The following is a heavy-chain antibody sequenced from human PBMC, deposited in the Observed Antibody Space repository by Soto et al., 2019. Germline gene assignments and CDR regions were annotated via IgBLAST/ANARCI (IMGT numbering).Heavy chain of an antibody. CDR1: GFTFSSYA. D-gene: IGHD3-22*01. J-gene: IGHJ4*02. CDR2: ISGSGGST. V-gene: IGHV3-23*01. CDR3: AKDVLSYYYDSSGYYAGFY. Sequence: EVQLLESGGGLVQPGGSLRLSCAASGFTFSSYAMSWVRQAPGKGLEWVSAISGSGGSTYYADSVKGRFTISRDNSKNTLYLQMNSLRAEDTAVYYCAKDVLSYYYDSSGYYAGFYWGQGTLVTVSS.